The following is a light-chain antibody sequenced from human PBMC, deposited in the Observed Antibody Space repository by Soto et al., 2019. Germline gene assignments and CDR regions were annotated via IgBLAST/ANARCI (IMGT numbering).Light chain of an antibody. CDR3: QQYKSYPRT. J-gene: IGKJ4*01. V-gene: IGKV1-5*03. Sequence: DIQMTQSPSTLSASVGDRVTITCRASPSISSWLAWYQQKPGKAPNLLIYKASTLESGVPSRFRGSGSGTEFPVTISSVQPDDFATYYCQQYKSYPRTFGGGTKVDIK. CDR2: KAS. CDR1: PSISSW.